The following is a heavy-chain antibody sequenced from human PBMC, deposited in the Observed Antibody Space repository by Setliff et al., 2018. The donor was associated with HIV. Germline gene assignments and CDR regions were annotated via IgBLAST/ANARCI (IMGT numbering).Heavy chain of an antibody. Sequence: ASVKVSCKASGYTFTSYYMHWVRQAPGQGLEWMGIINPSGGSTSYAQKFQGRVTMTRDTPTSTVYMELSSLRSDDTAVYYCAREGSPIYYFDYWSQGTLVTVSS. V-gene: IGHV1-46*01. D-gene: IGHD3-10*01. CDR3: AREGSPIYYFDY. CDR1: GYTFTSYY. J-gene: IGHJ4*02. CDR2: INPSGGST.